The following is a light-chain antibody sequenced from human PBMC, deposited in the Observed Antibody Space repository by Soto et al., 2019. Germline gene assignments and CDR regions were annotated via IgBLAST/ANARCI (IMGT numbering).Light chain of an antibody. Sequence: DFQQTWSPSTLSASVGDRVTITCRASQSISSWLAWYQQKPGKAPKFLIYKASSLESGVPSRFSGSGSGTDFALTISRLEPEDFAVYYCQQYGTSRTFGQGTKVEI. CDR3: QQYGTSRT. J-gene: IGKJ1*01. CDR1: QSISSW. CDR2: KAS. V-gene: IGKV1-5*03.